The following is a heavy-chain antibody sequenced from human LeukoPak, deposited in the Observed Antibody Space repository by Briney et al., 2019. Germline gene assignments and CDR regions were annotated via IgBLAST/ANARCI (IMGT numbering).Heavy chain of an antibody. J-gene: IGHJ4*02. D-gene: IGHD5-12*01. Sequence: PSETLSLTCTVSGGSISSGGYYWSWIRQHPGQGLEWIGLIYYSGSTYYNPFLKSRLSISVDTSKNQFSLKLSSVTTADAAVYYCARAHIVTTMFFDYWGQGALVTVSS. CDR3: ARAHIVTTMFFDY. CDR1: GGSISSGGYY. CDR2: IYYSGST. V-gene: IGHV4-31*03.